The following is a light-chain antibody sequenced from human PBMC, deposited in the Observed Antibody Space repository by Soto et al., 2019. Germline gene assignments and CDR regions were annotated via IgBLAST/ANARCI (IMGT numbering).Light chain of an antibody. J-gene: IGKJ2*01. CDR1: QTISAN. Sequence: IVVTQSPATLSVSPGERATLSCRASQTISANLAWYQQKPGQAPRFLIFGASTRATGIPPRFRGSGSGTEFTLTISSLQSEDFAVYYCQQYNSWPYTFGQGTKLEIK. CDR2: GAS. V-gene: IGKV3-15*01. CDR3: QQYNSWPYT.